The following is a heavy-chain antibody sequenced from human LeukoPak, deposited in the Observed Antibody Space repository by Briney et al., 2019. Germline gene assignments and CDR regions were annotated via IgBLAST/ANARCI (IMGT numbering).Heavy chain of an antibody. CDR3: ARQYSYDSSGYYPWDY. CDR1: GFTFSSYW. V-gene: IGHV3-74*01. CDR2: INSDGSST. J-gene: IGHJ4*02. Sequence: GGSLRLSCVASGFTFSSYWMHWVRQAPGKGLVWVSRINSDGSSTTYADSVKGRFTFSRDNAENTLYLQMNSLRAEDTAMYYCARQYSYDSSGYYPWDYWGQGTLVTVSS. D-gene: IGHD3-22*01.